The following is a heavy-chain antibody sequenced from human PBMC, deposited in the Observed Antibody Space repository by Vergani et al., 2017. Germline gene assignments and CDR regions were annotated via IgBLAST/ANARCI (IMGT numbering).Heavy chain of an antibody. CDR2: INTNTGNP. Sequence: QVQLVQSGSELKKPGASVKVSCKASGYTFTSYAMNWVRQAPGQGLEWMGWINTNTGNPTYAQGFTGRFVFSLVTSVSTAYLQISSLKAEDTAVDYCARDYRPWGWRRGAFDYWGQGTLVTVSS. CDR3: ARDYRPWGWRRGAFDY. J-gene: IGHJ4*02. D-gene: IGHD7-27*01. V-gene: IGHV7-4-1*02. CDR1: GYTFTSYA.